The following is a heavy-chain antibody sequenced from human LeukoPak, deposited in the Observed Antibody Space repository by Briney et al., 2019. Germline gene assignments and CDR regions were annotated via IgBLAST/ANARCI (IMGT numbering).Heavy chain of an antibody. CDR2: IWYDGSNK. V-gene: IGHV3-33*01. D-gene: IGHD3-10*01. CDR3: ARAAGPGSYYREGIDY. J-gene: IGHJ4*02. CDR1: GFTFSSYG. Sequence: PGGSLRLSCAASGFTFSSYGMRWVRQAPGKGLEWVAVIWYDGSNKYYADSVKGRFTISRDNSNNTLYLQMNSLRAEDTAVYYCARAAGPGSYYREGIDYWGQGTLVTVSS.